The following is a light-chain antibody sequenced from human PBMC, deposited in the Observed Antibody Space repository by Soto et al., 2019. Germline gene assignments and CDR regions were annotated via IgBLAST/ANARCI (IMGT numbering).Light chain of an antibody. CDR3: QQYNNWPIT. Sequence: ETVMTHSPATLSVSPGERATLSCRASQSVSSKLVWYQQKPGQAPRLLLYGASTRATGVPARFSGSGSGTEVTLTISSLQSEDFAVYFCQQYNNWPITFGQGTKLEIK. CDR2: GAS. J-gene: IGKJ2*01. V-gene: IGKV3-15*01. CDR1: QSVSSK.